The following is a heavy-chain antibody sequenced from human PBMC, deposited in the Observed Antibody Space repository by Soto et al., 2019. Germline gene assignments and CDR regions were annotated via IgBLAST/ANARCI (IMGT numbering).Heavy chain of an antibody. V-gene: IGHV5-10-1*01. CDR2: IDPSDSQT. Sequence: GESLKISCKGSGFSFAGYWITWVRQKPGKGLEWMGRIDPSDSQTYYSPSFRGHVTISVTKSVTTVFLQWSSLRASDTAMYYCARQIYDSDTGPNFQYYFDSWGQGTPVTVSS. D-gene: IGHD3-22*01. J-gene: IGHJ4*02. CDR1: GFSFAGYW. CDR3: ARQIYDSDTGPNFQYYFDS.